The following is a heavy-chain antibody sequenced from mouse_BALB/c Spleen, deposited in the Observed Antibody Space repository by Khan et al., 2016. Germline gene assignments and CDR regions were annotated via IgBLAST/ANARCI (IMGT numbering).Heavy chain of an antibody. Sequence: EVQLQESGTVLARPGASVKMSCKASDYTFSTYWMHWVKQRPGQGLEWIGAIFPGSGDTTNNQRFEDKAKLTAVTSTNTAYMELSSLTNEDSAVYYCTIHYGGSWGKSFFDYWGQGTTLTVSS. V-gene: IGHV1-5*01. CDR2: IFPGSGDT. CDR1: DYTFSTYW. D-gene: IGHD1-1*01. J-gene: IGHJ2*01. CDR3: TIHYGGSWGKSFFDY.